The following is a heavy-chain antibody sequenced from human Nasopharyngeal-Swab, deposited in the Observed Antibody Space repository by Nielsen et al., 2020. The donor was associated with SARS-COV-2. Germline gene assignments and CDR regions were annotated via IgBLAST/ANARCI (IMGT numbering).Heavy chain of an antibody. CDR1: GYFFNNYG. Sequence: GRSLRLSCEGSGYFFNNYGIGWVRQIPGQGLEWRRIICPYDSDTRYSPSFQGQVTISADVSTKTAYLQWSGLKAADTAMYYCARTEYGSGTNFDYWGQGTLVTVSS. D-gene: IGHD3-10*01. J-gene: IGHJ4*02. V-gene: IGHV5-51*01. CDR3: ARTEYGSGTNFDY. CDR2: ICPYDSDT.